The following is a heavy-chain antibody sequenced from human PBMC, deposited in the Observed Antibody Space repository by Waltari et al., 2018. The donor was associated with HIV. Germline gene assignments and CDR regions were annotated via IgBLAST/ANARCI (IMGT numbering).Heavy chain of an antibody. CDR3: ARVSRVVVVVAATFYYYYGMDV. CDR1: GGSISSSSYY. J-gene: IGHJ6*02. Sequence: QLQLQESGPGLVKPSETLSLTCTVSGGSISSSSYYWGWIRQPPGKGLEWIGSIYYSGSTYYNPSLKSRVTISVDTSKNQFSLKLSSVTAADTAVYYCARVSRVVVVVAATFYYYYGMDVWGQGTTVTVSS. V-gene: IGHV4-39*07. D-gene: IGHD2-15*01. CDR2: IYYSGST.